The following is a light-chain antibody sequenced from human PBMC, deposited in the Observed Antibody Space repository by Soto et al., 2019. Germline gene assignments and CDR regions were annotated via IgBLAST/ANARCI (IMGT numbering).Light chain of an antibody. CDR2: DAS. J-gene: IGKJ1*01. Sequence: DIQMTQSPSTLSASVGDRVSITWRSNQSLSSWLAWYQQKPGKAPKLLISDASTLASGVPSRFSGSGSGTEFTLTISSLLPDDFATYYCQQYKTYSPWTFGQGTKVDIK. CDR1: QSLSSW. V-gene: IGKV1-5*01. CDR3: QQYKTYSPWT.